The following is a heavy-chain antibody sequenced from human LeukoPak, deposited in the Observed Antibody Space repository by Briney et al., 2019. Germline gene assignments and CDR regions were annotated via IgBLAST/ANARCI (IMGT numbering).Heavy chain of an antibody. CDR1: GGSISSGSYY. D-gene: IGHD3-3*01. Sequence: SETLSLTCTVSGGSISSGSYYWSWIRQPAGKGLEWIGRIYTSGSTNYNPSLKSRVTISVDTSKNQFSLKLSSVTAADTAVYYCAREGFLEAYDWGQGTLVTVSS. J-gene: IGHJ4*02. CDR3: AREGFLEAYD. CDR2: IYTSGST. V-gene: IGHV4-61*02.